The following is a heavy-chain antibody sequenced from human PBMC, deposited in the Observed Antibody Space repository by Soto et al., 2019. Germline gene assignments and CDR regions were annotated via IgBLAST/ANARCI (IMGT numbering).Heavy chain of an antibody. J-gene: IGHJ4*02. Sequence: EVQLVESGGGLVQPGRSLTLSCAASGFTFDDYAMHWVRQAPGKGLEWVCAISWNSGSIGYADSVKRRFTISRDNAKNPLYLQRNSLRAEDTALYYCAKSRRYSSSSDYYDYWGQGTLITVSS. V-gene: IGHV3-9*01. CDR3: AKSRRYSSSSDYYDY. CDR2: ISWNSGSI. D-gene: IGHD6-6*01. CDR1: GFTFDDYA.